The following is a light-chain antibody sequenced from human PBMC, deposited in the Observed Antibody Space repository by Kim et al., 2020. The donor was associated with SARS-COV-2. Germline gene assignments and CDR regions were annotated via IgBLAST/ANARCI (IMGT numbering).Light chain of an antibody. CDR2: WAS. Sequence: ATINCRSSQTVLYNSNNKNYLAWYQQKPGQPPKLLIYWASTRESGVPVRFTGSGSGTDFTLTISSLQAEDVAVYYCQQYYSAPPYAFGQGTKLEIK. CDR3: QQYYSAPPYA. J-gene: IGKJ2*01. CDR1: QTVLYNSNNKNY. V-gene: IGKV4-1*01.